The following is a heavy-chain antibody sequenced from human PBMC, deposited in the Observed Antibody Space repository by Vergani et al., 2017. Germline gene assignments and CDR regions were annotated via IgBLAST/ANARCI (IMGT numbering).Heavy chain of an antibody. V-gene: IGHV1-46*01. CDR3: ARKVDYDFWSGYYGFDP. Sequence: QVQLVQSGAEVKKPGASVKVSCKASGYTFTSYYMHWVRQAPGQGLEWMGIINPSGGSTSYAQKFQGRVTMTRDTSTSTVYMELSSLRSEDTAVYYCARKVDYDFWSGYYGFDPWGQGTLVTVSS. D-gene: IGHD3-3*01. CDR1: GYTFTSYY. J-gene: IGHJ5*02. CDR2: INPSGGST.